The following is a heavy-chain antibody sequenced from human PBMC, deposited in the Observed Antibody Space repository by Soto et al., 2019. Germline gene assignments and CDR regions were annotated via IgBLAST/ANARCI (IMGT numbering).Heavy chain of an antibody. J-gene: IGHJ4*02. CDR1: GGSISSYY. V-gene: IGHV4-59*01. Sequence: SETLSLTCIVSGGSISSYYWIWIRQPPGKGLEWIGYIYYGGSSNYNPSLKSRVTISVDPSKNQFSLNVNSVTAADTALYYCARGWNPTFFDFWGQGALVTVS. D-gene: IGHD1-1*01. CDR3: ARGWNPTFFDF. CDR2: IYYGGSS.